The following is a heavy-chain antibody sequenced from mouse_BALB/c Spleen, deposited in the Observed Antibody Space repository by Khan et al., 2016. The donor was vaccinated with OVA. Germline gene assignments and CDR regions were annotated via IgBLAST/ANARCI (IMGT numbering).Heavy chain of an antibody. J-gene: IGHJ4*01. Sequence: QVQLKESGPGLVAPSQSLSITCTVSGFSLSRYNIHWVRQPPGKGLNWLGMIWGGGGTDYNSTLKSRLSISKDNSTSQVFLRMNSLQTDDTAMYYCARAYYRYDGYYAMDYWGQGTSVTVSS. CDR3: ARAYYRYDGYYAMDY. CDR1: GFSLSRYN. D-gene: IGHD2-14*01. V-gene: IGHV2-6-4*01. CDR2: IWGGGGT.